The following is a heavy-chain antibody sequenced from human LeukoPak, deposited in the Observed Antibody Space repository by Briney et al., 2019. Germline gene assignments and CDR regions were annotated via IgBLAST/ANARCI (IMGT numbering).Heavy chain of an antibody. Sequence: SETLSLTCVVYGGSVSGYYWNWIRQPPGKGLEWIGEIDHSGNTNYNPSLKSRVTISVDTSKNQLSLKLSSVTAADTAMYYCARGKSPGYWGQGTLVTVSS. CDR2: IDHSGNT. V-gene: IGHV4-34*01. CDR3: ARGKSPGY. CDR1: GGSVSGYY. J-gene: IGHJ4*02.